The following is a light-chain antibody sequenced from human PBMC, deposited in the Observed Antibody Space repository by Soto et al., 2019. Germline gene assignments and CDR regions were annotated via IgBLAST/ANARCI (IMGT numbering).Light chain of an antibody. CDR3: TAYAGDNNLG. Sequence: QSVLTQPPSASGSPGQSVTISCTGTSRDVGGYNYVSWYQQHPGKAPKLMIYQVTKRPSGVPDRFSASKSGNTASLTVSGLQAEDEAHYYCTAYAGDNNLGLGGGTKLTVL. CDR2: QVT. J-gene: IGLJ2*01. V-gene: IGLV2-8*01. CDR1: SRDVGGYNY.